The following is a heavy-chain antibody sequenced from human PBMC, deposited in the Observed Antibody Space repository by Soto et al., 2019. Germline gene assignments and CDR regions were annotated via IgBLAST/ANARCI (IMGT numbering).Heavy chain of an antibody. CDR3: AHMRVTMIVGAGHFHH. J-gene: IGHJ1*01. D-gene: IGHD3-22*01. V-gene: IGHV2-5*02. CDR2: IYWDDDK. Sequence: QITLKESGPTLVKPSQTLTLTCTFSGFSLSTSGVGVGWIRQPPGKALEWLALIYWDDDKRYSPSLKSRLTITTDTSKNQVVLTLTNVDPVDTATYDCAHMRVTMIVGAGHFHHWGQGTLVTVSS. CDR1: GFSLSTSGVG.